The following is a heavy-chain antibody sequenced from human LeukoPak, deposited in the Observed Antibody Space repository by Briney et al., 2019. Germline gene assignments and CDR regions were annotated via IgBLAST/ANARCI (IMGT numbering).Heavy chain of an antibody. CDR1: GYTLTELY. J-gene: IGHJ6*02. CDR3: ATVRYYYYGMDV. CDR2: FDPEDGET. Sequence: ASVKVSCKVSGYTLTELYTHWVRQAPGKGLERMGGFDPEDGETIYAQKFQGRVTMTEDTSTDTAYMELSSLRSEDTAVYYCATVRYYYYGMDVWGQGTTVTVSS. V-gene: IGHV1-24*01.